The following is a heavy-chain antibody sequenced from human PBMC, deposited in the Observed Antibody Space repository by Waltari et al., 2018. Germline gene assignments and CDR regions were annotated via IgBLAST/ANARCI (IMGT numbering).Heavy chain of an antibody. D-gene: IGHD2-2*01. J-gene: IGHJ6*02. V-gene: IGHV3-30-3*01. CDR2: ISYDGSNK. Sequence: QVQLVESGGGVVQPGRSLRLSCAASGFTFSSYAMPWVRQAPGKGREWVAVISYDGSNKYYADSVKGRFTISRDNSKNTLYLQMNSLRAEDTAVYYCARERGPRLLSYYYYYGMDVWGQGTTVTVSS. CDR3: ARERGPRLLSYYYYYGMDV. CDR1: GFTFSSYA.